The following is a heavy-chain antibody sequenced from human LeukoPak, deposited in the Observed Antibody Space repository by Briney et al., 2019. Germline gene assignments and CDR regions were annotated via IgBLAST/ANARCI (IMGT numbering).Heavy chain of an antibody. CDR3: TTDGGSPYGDNFDY. V-gene: IGHV3-15*01. Sequence: GGSLRLSCAASGFTFSNAWMSWVRQAPGKGLEWVGRIKSKTDGGTTDYAAPVKGRFTISRDDSKNTLYLQMNSLKTEDTAVYYCTTDGGSPYGDNFDYWGQGTLDTVSS. J-gene: IGHJ4*02. D-gene: IGHD4-17*01. CDR2: IKSKTDGGTT. CDR1: GFTFSNAW.